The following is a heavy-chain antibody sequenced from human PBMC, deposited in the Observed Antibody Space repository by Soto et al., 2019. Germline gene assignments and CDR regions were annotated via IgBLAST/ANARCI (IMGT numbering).Heavy chain of an antibody. CDR2: IYYSGST. V-gene: IGHV4-59*08. CDR3: ARQLRSIADNWFDP. Sequence: LSLTCTVSGGSISSYYWSWIRQPPGKGLEWIGYIYYSGSTNYNPSLKSRVTISVHTSKNQFSLKLSSVTAADTAVYYCARQLRSIADNWFDPWGQGTLVTVSS. J-gene: IGHJ5*02. D-gene: IGHD6-6*01. CDR1: GGSISSYY.